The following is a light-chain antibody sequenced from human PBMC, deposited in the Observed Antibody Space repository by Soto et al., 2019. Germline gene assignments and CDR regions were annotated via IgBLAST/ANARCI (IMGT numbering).Light chain of an antibody. Sequence: EVVMTQSPVTLSVSPGERATLSCRASQSVGSKLAWYQQKPGQAPRLVIYGTSTWTTGIPARFSGSGSGTEFTLTISSLQSEDFAVYYCQQYNNWPWTVGQGTKVDIK. CDR1: QSVGSK. CDR2: GTS. CDR3: QQYNNWPWT. V-gene: IGKV3-15*01. J-gene: IGKJ1*01.